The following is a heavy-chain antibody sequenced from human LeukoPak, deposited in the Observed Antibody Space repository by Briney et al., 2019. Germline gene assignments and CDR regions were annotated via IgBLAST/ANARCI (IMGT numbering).Heavy chain of an antibody. CDR3: ARDDWGFRF. CDR1: GFTFSSYG. D-gene: IGHD3-3*01. Sequence: LAGGSLRLSCAASGFTFSSYGMHWVRQAPGKGLEWVAVISYDGSNKYYADSVKGRFTISRDNSKNTLYLQMNSLRAEDTAVYYCARDDWGFRFWGQGTLVTVSS. J-gene: IGHJ4*02. V-gene: IGHV3-30*03. CDR2: ISYDGSNK.